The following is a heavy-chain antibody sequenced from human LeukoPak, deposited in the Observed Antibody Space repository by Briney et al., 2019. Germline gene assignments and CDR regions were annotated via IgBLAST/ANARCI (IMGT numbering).Heavy chain of an antibody. J-gene: IGHJ4*02. CDR3: VRDRGWSTFDY. D-gene: IGHD6-19*01. CDR2: IKEDGSER. CDR1: GCTFSPYW. V-gene: IGHV3-7*01. Sequence: TGGSVRLSCAASGCTFSPYWMSWVRQAPGEGLEWVAKIKEDGSERYYVDSVKGRFTISRDNAKNSLYVQMNSLSAEDTAVYYCVRDRGWSTFDYWGQGTLVTVSS.